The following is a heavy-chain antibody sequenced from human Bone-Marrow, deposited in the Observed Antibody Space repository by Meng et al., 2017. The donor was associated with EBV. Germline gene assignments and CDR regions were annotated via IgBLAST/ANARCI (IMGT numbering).Heavy chain of an antibody. CDR2: IYYSGST. V-gene: IGHV4-61*01. Sequence: VQLQESVPGLVKPSETLSLTCTVSGGSVSSGSYYWSWIRQPPGKGLEWIGYIYYSGSTNYNPSLKSRVTISVDTSKNQFSLKLSSVTAADTAVYYCARDNVDTAMVPHWGQGTLVTVSS. D-gene: IGHD5-18*01. CDR1: GGSVSSGSYY. J-gene: IGHJ4*02. CDR3: ARDNVDTAMVPH.